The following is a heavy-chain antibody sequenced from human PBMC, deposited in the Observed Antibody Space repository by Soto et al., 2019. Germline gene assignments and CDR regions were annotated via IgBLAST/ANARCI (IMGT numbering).Heavy chain of an antibody. CDR3: AKERREVVSCTGDS. Sequence: EVQLLESGGGSVQPGGSRRLSCAASGFNFKTYAMSWVRQAPGRGLEWVSAISSSGSRTYYADSVKGRFTISRDNSKNALFLEMNSLRAEDTALYYCAKERREVVSCTGDSWGRGTLVTVSS. J-gene: IGHJ4*02. D-gene: IGHD3-10*02. CDR2: ISSSGSRT. V-gene: IGHV3-23*01. CDR1: GFNFKTYA.